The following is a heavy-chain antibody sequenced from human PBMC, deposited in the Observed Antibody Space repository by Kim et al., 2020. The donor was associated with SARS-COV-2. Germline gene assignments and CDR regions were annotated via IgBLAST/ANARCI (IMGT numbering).Heavy chain of an antibody. CDR1: GFTFSDYV. V-gene: IGHV3-64D*09. CDR3: VKAVGGSGSSRWYFDL. Sequence: GGSLRLSCSGSGFTFSDYVMHWVRQAPGKGLEYVSAISSSGGTTYRADSLKGRFTISRDNSKNTLFLQMSSLRAEDTAVYYCVKAVGGSGSSRWYFDLWG. CDR2: ISSSGGTT. D-gene: IGHD3-10*01. J-gene: IGHJ2*01.